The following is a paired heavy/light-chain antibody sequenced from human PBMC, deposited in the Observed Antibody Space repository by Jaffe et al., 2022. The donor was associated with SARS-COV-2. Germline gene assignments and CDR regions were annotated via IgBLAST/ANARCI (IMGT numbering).Heavy chain of an antibody. J-gene: IGHJ5*02. D-gene: IGHD2-15*01. CDR1: GYSISSSNW. Sequence: QVQLQESGPGLVKPSDTLSLTCAVSGYSISSSNWWGWIRQPPGKGLEWIGYIYYSGSTYYNPSLKSRVTMSVDTSKNQFSLTLSSVTAVDTAVYYCARGGPLYCRGGSCYSNWFDPWGQGTLVIVSS. CDR3: ARGGPLYCRGGSCYSNWFDP. V-gene: IGHV4-28*01. CDR2: IYYSGST.
Light chain of an antibody. CDR3: GTWDSSLSANWV. CDR2: ENN. CDR1: SSNIGNNY. J-gene: IGLJ3*02. V-gene: IGLV1-51*02. Sequence: QSVLTQPPSVSAAPGQKVTISCSGSSSNIGNNYVSWYQQLPGTAPKLLIYENNKRPSGIPDRFSGSKSGTSATLGITGLQTGDEADYYCGTWDSSLSANWVFGGGTKLTVL.